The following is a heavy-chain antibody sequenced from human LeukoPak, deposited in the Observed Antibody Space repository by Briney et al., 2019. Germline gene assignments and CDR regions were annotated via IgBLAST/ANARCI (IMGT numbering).Heavy chain of an antibody. Sequence: KPSETLSLTCAVYGGSFSGYYWSWIRQPPGKGLEWIGEINHSGSTNYNPSLKSRVTISVDTSKNQFSLKLSSVTAADTAVYYCATNEWSGYYFEYWGQGTLVPVSS. V-gene: IGHV4-34*01. CDR1: GGSFSGYY. D-gene: IGHD3-3*01. CDR3: ATNEWSGYYFEY. J-gene: IGHJ4*02. CDR2: INHSGST.